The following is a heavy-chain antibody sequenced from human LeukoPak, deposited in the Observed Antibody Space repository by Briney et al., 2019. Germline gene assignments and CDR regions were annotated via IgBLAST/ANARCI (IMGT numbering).Heavy chain of an antibody. V-gene: IGHV4-4*07. CDR1: SGSISSYY. D-gene: IGHD2-21*01. J-gene: IGHJ5*02. CDR2: IYSSGST. CDR3: ARGPSTQFRRWFDP. Sequence: KPSETLSLTCTVSSGSISSYYWSWIRQPAGKGLEWIGRIYSSGSTNYNPSLKSRVTMSVDTSKNQFSLKLSSVTAADTAVYYCARGPSTQFRRWFDPWGQGTLVTVSS.